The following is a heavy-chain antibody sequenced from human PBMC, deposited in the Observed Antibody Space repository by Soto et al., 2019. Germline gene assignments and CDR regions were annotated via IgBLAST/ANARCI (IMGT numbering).Heavy chain of an antibody. Sequence: ASVKVSCKASGYTFTSYYMHWVRQAPGQGLEWMGIINPSGGSTSYAQKFQGRVTMTRDTSTSTVYMELSSLRSEDTAVYYCARDSNSRLLWFGALYYYGMDVWGQGTTVTVSS. CDR2: INPSGGST. J-gene: IGHJ6*02. D-gene: IGHD3-10*01. CDR1: GYTFTSYY. CDR3: ARDSNSRLLWFGALYYYGMDV. V-gene: IGHV1-46*01.